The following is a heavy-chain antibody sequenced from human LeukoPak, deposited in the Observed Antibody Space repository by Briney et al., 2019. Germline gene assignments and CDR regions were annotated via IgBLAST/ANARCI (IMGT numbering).Heavy chain of an antibody. CDR3: ARDLDGVAQD. V-gene: IGHV4-59*01. Sequence: SETLSLTCTVSGGSISSYYWSWIRQPPGKGLEWIGYIYYSGSTSYNPSLKSRVSISVDTSKNQFSLKLSSVTAADTAVYYCARDLDGVAQDWGQGTLVTVSS. J-gene: IGHJ4*02. D-gene: IGHD3-3*01. CDR2: IYYSGST. CDR1: GGSISSYY.